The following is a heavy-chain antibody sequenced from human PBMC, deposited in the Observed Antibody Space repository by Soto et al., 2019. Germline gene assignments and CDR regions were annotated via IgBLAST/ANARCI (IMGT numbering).Heavy chain of an antibody. V-gene: IGHV4-4*07. CDR3: ARGMSGYDYIFDY. Sequence: KASETLSLTCTVSGGSFSSYYWIWIRQPAGKGLEWIGRISTSGSTNYNPSLRSRLTMSVDTSKNQFSLNLSSVTAADTAVYYCARGMSGYDYIFDYWGQGTLVTVSS. CDR2: ISTSGST. CDR1: GGSFSSYY. D-gene: IGHD5-12*01. J-gene: IGHJ4*02.